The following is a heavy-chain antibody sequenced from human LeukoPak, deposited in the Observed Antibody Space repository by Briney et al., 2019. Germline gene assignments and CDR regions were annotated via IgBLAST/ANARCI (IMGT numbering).Heavy chain of an antibody. CDR3: ARALPGIAVAGTPYFDY. J-gene: IGHJ4*02. V-gene: IGHV4-39*01. CDR2: IYYSGST. D-gene: IGHD6-19*01. CDR1: GGSISSSSYY. Sequence: IPSETLSLTCTVSGGSISSSSYYWGWIRQPPGKGLEWIGSIYYSGSTYYNPSLKSRVTISVDTSKNQFSLKLSSVTAADTAVYYCARALPGIAVAGTPYFDYWGRGTLVTVSS.